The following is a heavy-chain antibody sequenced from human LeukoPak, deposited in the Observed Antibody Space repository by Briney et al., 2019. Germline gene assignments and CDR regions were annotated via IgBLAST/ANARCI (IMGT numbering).Heavy chain of an antibody. CDR2: INPNSGGT. D-gene: IGHD3-22*01. CDR3: ARDQHYYDSSGYLGDDAFDI. J-gene: IGHJ3*02. V-gene: IGHV1-2*02. CDR1: GYTFTGYY. Sequence: ASVKVSCKASGYTFTGYYMQWVRQAPGQGLEWMGWINPNSGGTNYAQKFQGRVTMTRDTSISTAYMELSRLRSDDTAVYYCARDQHYYDSSGYLGDDAFDIWGQGTMVTVSS.